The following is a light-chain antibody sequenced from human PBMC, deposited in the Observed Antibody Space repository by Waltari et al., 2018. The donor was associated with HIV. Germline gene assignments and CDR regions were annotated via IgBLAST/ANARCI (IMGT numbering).Light chain of an antibody. J-gene: IGKJ5*01. CDR3: QQLHPYPIT. Sequence: DIQLTQSPSFVSASVGDRVTITCRASQDIKNYLAWYQQKPGKAPNLLIYAASTLRSGVPSRFSGRGSGTEFPLTISSLQPEDFATYYCQQLHPYPITFGQGTRLEIK. V-gene: IGKV1-9*01. CDR1: QDIKNY. CDR2: AAS.